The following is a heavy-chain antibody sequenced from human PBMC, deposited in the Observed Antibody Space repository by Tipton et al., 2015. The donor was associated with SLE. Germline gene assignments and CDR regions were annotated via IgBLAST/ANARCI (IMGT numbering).Heavy chain of an antibody. V-gene: IGHV4-59*01. CDR2: IYYSGST. CDR3: ARESYDILTGYYCDY. CDR1: GGSFSGYY. J-gene: IGHJ4*02. Sequence: TLSLTCAVYGGSFSGYYWSWIRQPPGKGLEWIGYIYYSGSTNYNPSLKSRVTISVDTSKNQFSLKLSSVTAADTAVYYCARESYDILTGYYCDYWGQGTLVTVSS. D-gene: IGHD3-9*01.